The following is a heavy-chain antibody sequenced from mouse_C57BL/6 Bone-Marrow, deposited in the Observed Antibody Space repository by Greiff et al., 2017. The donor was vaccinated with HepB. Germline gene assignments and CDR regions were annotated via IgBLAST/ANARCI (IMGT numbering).Heavy chain of an antibody. V-gene: IGHV5-4*01. CDR2: ISDGGSYT. CDR1: GFTFSSYA. CDR3: ARDYGSSYAMDY. D-gene: IGHD1-1*01. J-gene: IGHJ4*01. Sequence: VQLQQSGGGLVKPGGSLKLSCAASGFTFSSYAMSWVRQTPEKRLEWVATISDGGSYTYYPDNVKGRFTISRDNAKNNLYLQMSHLKSEDTAMYYCARDYGSSYAMDYWGQGTSVTVSS.